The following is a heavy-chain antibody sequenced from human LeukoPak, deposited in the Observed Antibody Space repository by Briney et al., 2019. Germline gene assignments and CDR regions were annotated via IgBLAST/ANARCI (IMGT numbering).Heavy chain of an antibody. CDR1: GYTFTHYD. CDR2: MRPHTGDS. CDR3: ARGTSSGWYGHWFDS. Sequence: GASVKVSCKASGYTFTHYDIHWVRQATGQGLEWVGWMRPHTGDSVYAQRFQGRVTMTGDTSTSTAYLEVSSLRYDDTAGYYCARGTSSGWYGHWFDSWGPGTLVAVSP. J-gene: IGHJ5*01. D-gene: IGHD6-13*01. V-gene: IGHV1-8*01.